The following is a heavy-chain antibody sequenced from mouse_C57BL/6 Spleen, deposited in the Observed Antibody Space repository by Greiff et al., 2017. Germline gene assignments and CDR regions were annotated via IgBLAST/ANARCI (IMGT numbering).Heavy chain of an antibody. J-gene: IGHJ1*03. Sequence: EVQLQESGGGLVQPKGSLKLSCAASGFSFNTYAMNWVRQAPGKGLEWVARIRSKSNNYATYYADSVKDRFTISRDDSESMLYLQMNNLKTEDTAMYYCVRHRTGNWYFDVWGTGTTVTVSS. CDR2: IRSKSNNYAT. D-gene: IGHD4-1*01. CDR1: GFSFNTYA. CDR3: VRHRTGNWYFDV. V-gene: IGHV10-1*01.